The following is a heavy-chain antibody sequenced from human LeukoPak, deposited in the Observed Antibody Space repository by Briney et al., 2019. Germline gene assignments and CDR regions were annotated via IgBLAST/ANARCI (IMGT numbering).Heavy chain of an antibody. J-gene: IGHJ5*02. Sequence: GGSLRLSCAASGFTFSDYYMSWIRQAPGKGLEWVSYISSSGSTIYYADSVKGRFTISRDNAKNSLYLQMNSLRAEDTAVYYCARHLNYDILTGYPYWFDPWGQGTLVTVSS. CDR3: ARHLNYDILTGYPYWFDP. CDR2: ISSSGSTI. V-gene: IGHV3-11*01. CDR1: GFTFSDYY. D-gene: IGHD3-9*01.